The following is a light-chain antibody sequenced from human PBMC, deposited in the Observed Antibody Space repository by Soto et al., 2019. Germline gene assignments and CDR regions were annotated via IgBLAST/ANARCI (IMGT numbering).Light chain of an antibody. CDR1: QSVSSDY. CDR2: GAF. Sequence: PGERATLSCRASQSVSSDYVAWYQQKPDQAPRLIVYGAFSRTGAFRRATGIPDRFSGSGSGTDFTLTISRLEPEDCAVYYCQQYADSLFASGPGTKVDMK. J-gene: IGKJ3*01. V-gene: IGKV3-20*01. CDR3: QQYADSLFA.